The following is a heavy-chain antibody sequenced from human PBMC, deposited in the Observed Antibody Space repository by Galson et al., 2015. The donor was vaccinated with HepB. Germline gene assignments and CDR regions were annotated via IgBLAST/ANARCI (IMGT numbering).Heavy chain of an antibody. J-gene: IGHJ6*02. CDR3: ARGEEGYCSSTSCSYYYYGMDV. CDR1: GFTFSSYW. Sequence: SLRLSCAASGFTFSSYWMHWVRQAPGKGLVWVSRINSDGSSTSYADSVKGRFTISRDNAKNTLYLQMNSLRAEDTAVYYCARGEEGYCSSTSCSYYYYGMDVWGQGTTVPASS. D-gene: IGHD2-2*01. V-gene: IGHV3-74*01. CDR2: INSDGSST.